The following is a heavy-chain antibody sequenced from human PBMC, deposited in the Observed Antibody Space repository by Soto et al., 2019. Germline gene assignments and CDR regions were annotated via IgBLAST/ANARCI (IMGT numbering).Heavy chain of an antibody. J-gene: IGHJ5*02. V-gene: IGHV3-74*01. CDR3: AREDNP. CDR1: GFTFSSYW. CDR2: INGDGGTT. Sequence: PGGSLRLSCAASGFTFSSYWMHWVRQAPGKGLVWVSRINGDGGTTDYADSVKGRFTISRDNAKNTLYLQMNSLRAEDTAVYYCAREDNPWGQGTLVTVSS.